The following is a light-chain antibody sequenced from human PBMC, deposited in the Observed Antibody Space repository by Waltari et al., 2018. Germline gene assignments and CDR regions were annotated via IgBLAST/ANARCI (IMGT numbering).Light chain of an antibody. CDR2: GNS. Sequence: QSVLTQPPSVSGAPGQRVTISCTWSSSNIGAGYDVNWYQQLPGKAPKLLIHGNSNRPSGVPERISGSKSGTSASLAITGLQAEDEADYYCQSYDSSLGGSVFGGGTKLTVL. CDR1: SSNIGAGYD. CDR3: QSYDSSLGGSV. J-gene: IGLJ2*01. V-gene: IGLV1-40*01.